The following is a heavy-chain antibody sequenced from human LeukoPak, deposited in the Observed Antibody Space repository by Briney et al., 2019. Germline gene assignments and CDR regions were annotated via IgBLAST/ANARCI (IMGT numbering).Heavy chain of an antibody. CDR1: GGSISSYY. V-gene: IGHV4-59*01. Sequence: SETLSLTCTVSGGSISSYYWSWIRQPPGKGLEWTGYIYYSGSTNYNPSLKSRVTISVGTSKNQFSLKLSSVTAADTAVYYCAREGIAAAGTDYYYGMDVWGKGTTVTVSS. J-gene: IGHJ6*04. CDR3: AREGIAAAGTDYYYGMDV. CDR2: IYYSGST. D-gene: IGHD6-13*01.